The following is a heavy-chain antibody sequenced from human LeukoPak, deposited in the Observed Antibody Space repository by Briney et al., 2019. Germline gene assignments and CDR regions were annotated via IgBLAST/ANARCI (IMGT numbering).Heavy chain of an antibody. V-gene: IGHV4-34*01. CDR2: INHSGST. D-gene: IGHD3-22*01. J-gene: IGHJ4*02. CDR3: ARAAKTYYYDSSGYNDY. CDR1: RGSFSGYY. Sequence: SETLSLTCAVSRGSFSGYYWSWIRQPPGKGLEWIGEINHSGSTNYNPSLKSRVTISVDTSKNQFSLKLSSVTAADTAVYYCARAAKTYYYDSSGYNDYWGQGTLVIVSS.